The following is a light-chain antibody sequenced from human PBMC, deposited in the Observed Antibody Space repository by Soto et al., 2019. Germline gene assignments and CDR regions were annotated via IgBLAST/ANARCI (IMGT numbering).Light chain of an antibody. CDR2: HAS. V-gene: IGKV3-15*01. J-gene: IGKJ1*01. CDR3: QHYKNWPPT. Sequence: EIVMTQSPATLSVSPGERATLSCRASQSISSSLVWYQQKPGQAPRLLIYHASARASGIPARFSGSGSGTEFTLTISSLQSEDFAVYYCQHYKNWPPTFGQGTKVDIK. CDR1: QSISSS.